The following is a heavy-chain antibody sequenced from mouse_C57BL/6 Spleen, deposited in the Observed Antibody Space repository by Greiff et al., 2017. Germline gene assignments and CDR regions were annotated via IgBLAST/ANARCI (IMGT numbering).Heavy chain of an antibody. CDR1: GYSITSGSY. J-gene: IGHJ2*01. D-gene: IGHD1-1*01. V-gene: IGHV3-6*01. CDR2: ISYDGSN. Sequence: EVKLMESGPGLVKPSQSLSLTCSVTGYSITSGSYWNWLRQFPGNKLEWMGYISYDGSNNYNPPLKNRISITLDTSKNQVFLKLNSVTTEDTATYYCARIDYYGSSPYYFDYWGQGTTLTFSS. CDR3: ARIDYYGSSPYYFDY.